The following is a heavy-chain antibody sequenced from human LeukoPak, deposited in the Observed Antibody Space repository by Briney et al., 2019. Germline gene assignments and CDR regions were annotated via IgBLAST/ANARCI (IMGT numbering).Heavy chain of an antibody. CDR1: GFTFSSYA. V-gene: IGHV3-64*01. CDR2: ISSNGGST. CDR3: ARDYGGSYDY. Sequence: GGSLRLSCAASGFTFSSYAMHWVRQAPGKGLEYVSAISSNGGSTYYANSVEGRFTISRDNSKNTLYLQMGSLRAEDMAVYYCARDYGGSYDYWGQGTLVTVSS. D-gene: IGHD1-26*01. J-gene: IGHJ4*02.